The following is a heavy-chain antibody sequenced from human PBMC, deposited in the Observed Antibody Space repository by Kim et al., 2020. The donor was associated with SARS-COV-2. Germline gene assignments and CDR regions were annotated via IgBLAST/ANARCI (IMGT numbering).Heavy chain of an antibody. CDR3: AKDSGGGYYYYYGMDV. Sequence: GGSLRLSCTASGFTFSNYGMNWVRQAPGKGLEWVAVIYTGAVSTYYADSVKGRFTISRDDSKNTLYLQMNSLRAEDTAVDYCAKDSGGGYYYYYGMDVWGQGATVTVSS. D-gene: IGHD3-10*01. CDR2: IYTGAVST. V-gene: IGHV3-23*03. CDR1: GFTFSNYG. J-gene: IGHJ6*02.